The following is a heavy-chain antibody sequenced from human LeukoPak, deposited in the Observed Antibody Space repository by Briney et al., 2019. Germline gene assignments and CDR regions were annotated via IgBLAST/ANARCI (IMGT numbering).Heavy chain of an antibody. J-gene: IGHJ6*03. Sequence: SETLSLTCAVYGGSFSGYYWSWIRQPPGKGLEWIGEINHSGSTNYNPSLKSRVTISVDTSKNQFSLKLSSVTAADTAVYYCARAPVSTAYLHYYSMDVWGKGTMVTVSS. CDR1: GGSFSGYY. CDR3: ARAPVSTAYLHYYSMDV. CDR2: INHSGST. V-gene: IGHV4-34*01. D-gene: IGHD3-16*01.